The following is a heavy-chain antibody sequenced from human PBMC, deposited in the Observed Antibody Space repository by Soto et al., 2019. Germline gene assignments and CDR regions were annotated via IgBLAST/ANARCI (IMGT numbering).Heavy chain of an antibody. CDR2: IYYSGST. Sequence: SETLSLTCSVSGGSISSSSYYWGWIRQPPGKGLEWIGSIYYSGSTYYNPSLKSRLTISVDTSKNQFSLKLGSVTAADTAVYYCARQYLGATGWFDPWGQGTLVTVSS. D-gene: IGHD1-26*01. CDR1: GGSISSSSYY. J-gene: IGHJ5*02. CDR3: ARQYLGATGWFDP. V-gene: IGHV4-39*01.